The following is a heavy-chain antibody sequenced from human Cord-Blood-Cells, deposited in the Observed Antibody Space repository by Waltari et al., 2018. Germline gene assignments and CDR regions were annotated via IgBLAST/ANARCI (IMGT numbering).Heavy chain of an antibody. Sequence: QVQLQQWGAGLLKPSETLSLTCAVYGGSFRGYYWSWIRQPPGKGLEWIGEINHSGSTNYNPSLKSRVTISVDTSKNQFSLKLSSVTAADTAVYYCARGGLGDYWGQGTLVTVSS. CDR2: INHSGST. CDR3: ARGGLGDY. D-gene: IGHD7-27*01. V-gene: IGHV4-34*01. CDR1: GGSFRGYY. J-gene: IGHJ4*02.